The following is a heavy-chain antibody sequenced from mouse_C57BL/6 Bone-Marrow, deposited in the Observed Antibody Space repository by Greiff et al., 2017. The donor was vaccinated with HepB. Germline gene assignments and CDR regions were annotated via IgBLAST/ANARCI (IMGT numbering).Heavy chain of an antibody. CDR3: ARSRIGSSYHYYAMDY. Sequence: QVQLQQPGAELVMPGASVKLSCKASGYTFTSYWMHWVKQRPGQGLEWIGEIDPSDSYTNYNQKFKGKSTLTVDKSSSTAYMQLSSLTSEDSAVYYCARSRIGSSYHYYAMDYWGQGTSVTVSS. D-gene: IGHD1-1*01. CDR1: GYTFTSYW. V-gene: IGHV1-69*01. CDR2: IDPSDSYT. J-gene: IGHJ4*01.